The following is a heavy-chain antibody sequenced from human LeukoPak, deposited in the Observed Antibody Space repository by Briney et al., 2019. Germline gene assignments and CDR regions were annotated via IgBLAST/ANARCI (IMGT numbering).Heavy chain of an antibody. D-gene: IGHD3-10*01. J-gene: IGHJ4*02. CDR2: INHSGST. CDR1: GGSFSGYY. CDR3: ARIYGSGSYYKLRYFDY. Sequence: SETLSLTCAVYGGSFSGYYWSWIRQPPGKGLEWIGEINHSGSTNYNPSLKSRVTISVDTSKNQFSLKLSSVTAADTAVYYCARIYGSGSYYKLRYFDYWGQGTLVTVSS. V-gene: IGHV4-34*01.